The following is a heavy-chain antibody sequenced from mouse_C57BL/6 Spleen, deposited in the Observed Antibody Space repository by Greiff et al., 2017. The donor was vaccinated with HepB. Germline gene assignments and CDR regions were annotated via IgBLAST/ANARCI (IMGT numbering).Heavy chain of an antibody. CDR3: ARLGTAQYFDY. CDR1: GYTFTSYW. Sequence: QVQLQQPGAELVRPGSSVKLSCKASGYTFTSYWMDWVKQRPGQGLEWIGNIYPSDSETHYNQKFKDKATLTVDKSSSTAYMQLSSLTSEDSAVYYCARLGTAQYFDYWGQGTTLTVSS. CDR2: IYPSDSET. J-gene: IGHJ2*01. D-gene: IGHD3-2*02. V-gene: IGHV1-61*01.